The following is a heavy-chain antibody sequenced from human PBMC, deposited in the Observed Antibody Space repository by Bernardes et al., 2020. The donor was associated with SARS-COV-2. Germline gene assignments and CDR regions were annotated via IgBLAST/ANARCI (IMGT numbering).Heavy chain of an antibody. CDR2: LNTDGSST. CDR1: GFTFSRYW. D-gene: IGHD3-3*01. J-gene: IGHJ3*02. CDR3: AKGSNYEEDAFDI. Sequence: GGSLRLSCAASGFTFSRYWMHWVRQAPGKSLVWVSRLNTDGSSTMYADSVKGRFTISRYNAKNTLYLQMNSLRAEDTAVYYCAKGSNYEEDAFDIWGQGTMVTVSS. V-gene: IGHV3-74*03.